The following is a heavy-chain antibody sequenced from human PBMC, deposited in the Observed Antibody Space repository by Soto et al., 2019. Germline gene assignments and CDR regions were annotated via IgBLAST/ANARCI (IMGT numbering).Heavy chain of an antibody. V-gene: IGHV4-59*08. CDR3: ARGYYYYMDV. CDR2: IYYSGST. CDR1: GGSISSDY. J-gene: IGHJ6*03. Sequence: PSETLSLTCTVSGGSISSDYWSWIRQPPGKGLEWIGYIYYSGSTNYNPSLNSRVTISVDTSKNHFSLKLSSVTAADTAVYYCARGYYYYMDVWGKGTTVTVSS.